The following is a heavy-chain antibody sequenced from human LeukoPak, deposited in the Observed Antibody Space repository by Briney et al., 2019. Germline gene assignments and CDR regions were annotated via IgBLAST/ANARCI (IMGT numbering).Heavy chain of an antibody. CDR3: ARPRTSGWIHDVYDI. J-gene: IGHJ3*02. Sequence: ASVKVSCKASGYTFTGHYMHWVRQAPGQGLEWMGWMNTNSGGTKYAQKFQGRVTMTRDTSISTAYMEVTRLTFDDTAVYYCARPRTSGWIHDVYDIWGQGTMVTVPS. CDR1: GYTFTGHY. D-gene: IGHD6-19*01. V-gene: IGHV1-2*02. CDR2: MNTNSGGT.